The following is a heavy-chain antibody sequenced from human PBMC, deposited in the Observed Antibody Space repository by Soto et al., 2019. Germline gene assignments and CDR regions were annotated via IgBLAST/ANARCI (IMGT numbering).Heavy chain of an antibody. V-gene: IGHV3-13*04. D-gene: IGHD3-10*01. CDR1: GFTFSSYD. J-gene: IGHJ6*02. CDR2: IGTAGDT. Sequence: EVQLVESGGGLVQPGGSLRLSCAASGFTFSSYDMHWVRQATGKGLEWVSAIGTAGDTYYPGSVKGRFTISRENAKNSLYLQMNSLRAGDTAVYYCARVRGGGARLYGMDVWGQGTTVTVSS. CDR3: ARVRGGGARLYGMDV.